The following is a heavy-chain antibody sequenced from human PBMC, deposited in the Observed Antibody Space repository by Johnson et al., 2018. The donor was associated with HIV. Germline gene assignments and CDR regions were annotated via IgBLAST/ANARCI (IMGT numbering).Heavy chain of an antibody. J-gene: IGHJ3*01. CDR2: ITGSGDT. Sequence: VQLVESGGALVQPGGSLRLSCAASGFTFSSWPMHWVRQAPGKGLEYVSRITGSGDTYYVNSVKGSFTISRDNSKRTLYLQMDSMRAEDTAVYYCATDYNFWSGRPDSFDVWGQGTMVSVSS. CDR1: GFTFSSWP. D-gene: IGHD3-3*01. CDR3: ATDYNFWSGRPDSFDV. V-gene: IGHV3-64*01.